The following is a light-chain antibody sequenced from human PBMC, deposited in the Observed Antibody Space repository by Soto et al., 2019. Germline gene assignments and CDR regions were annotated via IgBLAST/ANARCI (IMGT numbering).Light chain of an antibody. Sequence: EFVLTQSPATLSLSPGERATLSCRASQSVSSYLAWYQQNPGQPPRLLIYGASTRATGIPARFSGSGSGTEFTLTISSLQSVDFAVYSCQQYNNWPWTFGQGTKVDIK. V-gene: IGKV3-15*01. CDR2: GAS. CDR3: QQYNNWPWT. J-gene: IGKJ1*01. CDR1: QSVSSY.